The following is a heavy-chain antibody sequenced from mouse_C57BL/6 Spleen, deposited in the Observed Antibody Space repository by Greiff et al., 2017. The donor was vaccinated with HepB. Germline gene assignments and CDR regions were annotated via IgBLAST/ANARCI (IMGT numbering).Heavy chain of an antibody. Sequence: DVKLVESGAELVRPGASVKLSCTASGFNIKDYYMHWVKQRPEQGLEWIGRIDPEDGDTEYAPKFQGKATMTADTSSNTAYLQLSSLTSEDTAVYYCTDYDYDRGFAYWGQGTLVTVSA. D-gene: IGHD2-4*01. CDR2: IDPEDGDT. CDR1: GFNIKDYY. CDR3: TDYDYDRGFAY. J-gene: IGHJ3*01. V-gene: IGHV14-1*01.